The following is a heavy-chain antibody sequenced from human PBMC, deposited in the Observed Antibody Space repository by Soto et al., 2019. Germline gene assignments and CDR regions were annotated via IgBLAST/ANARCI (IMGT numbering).Heavy chain of an antibody. V-gene: IGHV4-30-4*01. D-gene: IGHD3-22*01. J-gene: IGHJ4*02. CDR2: IYYSGST. Sequence: QVQLQESGPGLVKPSQTLSLTCTVSGGSISSGDYYWSWIRQPPGKGLEWIGYIYYSGSTYYNPSLKSRVTISVDTSKNQFSLKLSSVTAADTAVYYCARGLRDSSGYIPRYYFDYWGQGTLVTVSS. CDR3: ARGLRDSSGYIPRYYFDY. CDR1: GGSISSGDYY.